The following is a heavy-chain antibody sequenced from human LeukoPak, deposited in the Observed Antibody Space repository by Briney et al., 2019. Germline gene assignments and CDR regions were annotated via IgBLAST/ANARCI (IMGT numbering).Heavy chain of an antibody. J-gene: IGHJ4*02. Sequence: SETLSLTCTVSGSSIRRTTYYWGWIRQPPGKGLEWIGSIYYSGSTYYNPSLKSRVTISVDTSKNQFSLRLTSVTAADTAVYYCARQTGSGLFILPGGQGTLVTVSS. D-gene: IGHD3/OR15-3a*01. CDR3: ARQTGSGLFILP. V-gene: IGHV4-39*01. CDR1: GSSIRRTTYY. CDR2: IYYSGST.